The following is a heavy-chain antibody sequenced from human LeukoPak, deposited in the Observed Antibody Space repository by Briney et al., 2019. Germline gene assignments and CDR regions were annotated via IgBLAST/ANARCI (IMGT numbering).Heavy chain of an antibody. Sequence: GGSLRLSCTASGFTFGDYTMHWVRQAPGKGLEWVGFIRSKAYGGTTEYAASLRGRFTISRDDSKSVAYLQMSSLKTEDTAVYYCSRDPGGIYSAYHFLDYWGQGTPVTVSS. D-gene: IGHD5-12*01. CDR1: GFTFGDYT. CDR2: IRSKAYGGTT. J-gene: IGHJ4*02. CDR3: SRDPGGIYSAYHFLDY. V-gene: IGHV3-49*04.